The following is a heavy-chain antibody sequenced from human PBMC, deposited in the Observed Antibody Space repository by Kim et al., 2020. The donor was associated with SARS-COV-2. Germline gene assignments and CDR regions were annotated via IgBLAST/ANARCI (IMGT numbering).Heavy chain of an antibody. CDR2: T. CDR3: ARGGWLVIPDY. D-gene: IGHD6-19*01. Sequence: TNYNPSLKSRVTISVDTSKNQFSLKLSSVTAADTAVYYCARGGWLVIPDYWGQGTLVTVSS. V-gene: IGHV4-59*09. J-gene: IGHJ4*02.